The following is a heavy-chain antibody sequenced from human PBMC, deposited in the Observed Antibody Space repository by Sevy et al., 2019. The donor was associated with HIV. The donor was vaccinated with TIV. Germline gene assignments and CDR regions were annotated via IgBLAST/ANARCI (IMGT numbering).Heavy chain of an antibody. J-gene: IGHJ6*02. CDR2: ISSSGSTI. Sequence: GGSLRLSCAASGFTFSDYYMSWIRQAPGKGLEWVSYISSSGSTIYYADSVKGRFTISRDNAKNSLYLQMNSLRAEDTAVYYRARVRCSSTSCYTGNHYYYYGMDVWGQGTTVTVSS. V-gene: IGHV3-11*01. CDR3: ARVRCSSTSCYTGNHYYYYGMDV. CDR1: GFTFSDYY. D-gene: IGHD2-2*02.